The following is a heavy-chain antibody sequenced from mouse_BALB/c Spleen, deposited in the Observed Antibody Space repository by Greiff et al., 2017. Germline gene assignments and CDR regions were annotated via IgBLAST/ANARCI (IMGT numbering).Heavy chain of an antibody. CDR2: ILPGSGST. Sequence: QVQLKQSGAELMKPGASVKISCKATGYTFSSYWIEWVKQRPGHGLEWIGEILPGSGSTNYNEKFKGKATFTADTSSNTAYMQLSSLTSEDSAVYYCAPYYGSRGGYAMDYWGQGTSVTVSS. CDR3: APYYGSRGGYAMDY. J-gene: IGHJ4*01. D-gene: IGHD1-1*01. CDR1: GYTFSSYW. V-gene: IGHV1-9*01.